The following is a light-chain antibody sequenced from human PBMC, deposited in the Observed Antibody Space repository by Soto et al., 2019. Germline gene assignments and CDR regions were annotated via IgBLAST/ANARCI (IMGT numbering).Light chain of an antibody. CDR1: QTINNN. Sequence: ETVMTQSPATLSVSPRERATLSCRASQTINNNLAWYQQKPGQAPRLLMFRTSTRATGIPARFSGSGSGTEFNITISSLQSEDSALYYCQQYNNWPRATFGGGTKVEIK. CDR3: QQYNNWPRAT. V-gene: IGKV3-15*01. J-gene: IGKJ4*01. CDR2: RTS.